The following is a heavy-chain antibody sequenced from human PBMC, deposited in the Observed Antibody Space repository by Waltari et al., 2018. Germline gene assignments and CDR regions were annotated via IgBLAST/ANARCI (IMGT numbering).Heavy chain of an antibody. D-gene: IGHD3-3*01. Sequence: EVQLVESGGGLIQPGGSLRLSCAASGFTVRSNYMSWVRQAPGKGLEWVSLIYSGGNTYYADSVKGRFTISRDNSKNTIYLQMNSLTAEDTAVYYCARDITVFGVVIRRYFDLWGRGTLVTVSS. CDR1: GFTVRSNY. J-gene: IGHJ2*01. CDR2: IYSGGNT. V-gene: IGHV3-53*01. CDR3: ARDITVFGVVIRRYFDL.